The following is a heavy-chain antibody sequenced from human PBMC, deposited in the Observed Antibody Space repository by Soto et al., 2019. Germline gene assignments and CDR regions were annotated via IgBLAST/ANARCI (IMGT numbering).Heavy chain of an antibody. Sequence: QVQLVESGGGVVQPGRSLRLSCAASGFTFSSYGMHWVRQAPGKGLEWVAVIWYDGSNKYYADSVKGRFTISRDNSKNTLYLQMNSLRAEDTAVYYCAREIRQWLDYYYYYGMDVWGQGPTVTVSS. V-gene: IGHV3-33*01. D-gene: IGHD6-19*01. CDR3: AREIRQWLDYYYYYGMDV. J-gene: IGHJ6*02. CDR1: GFTFSSYG. CDR2: IWYDGSNK.